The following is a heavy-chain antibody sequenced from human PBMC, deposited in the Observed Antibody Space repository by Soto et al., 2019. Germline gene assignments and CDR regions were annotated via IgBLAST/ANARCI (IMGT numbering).Heavy chain of an antibody. CDR3: AKVVAVAGTGEDY. D-gene: IGHD6-19*01. J-gene: IGHJ4*02. CDR1: GFTFGSYA. V-gene: IGHV3-23*01. Sequence: EVQLLESGGGLVQPGGSLRLSCAASGFTFGSYAMSWVRQAPGKGLEWVSAISGSGGSTYYADSVKGRFTISRDNSKNTLYLQMNSLRAEDTAVYYCAKVVAVAGTGEDYWGQGTLVTVSS. CDR2: ISGSGGST.